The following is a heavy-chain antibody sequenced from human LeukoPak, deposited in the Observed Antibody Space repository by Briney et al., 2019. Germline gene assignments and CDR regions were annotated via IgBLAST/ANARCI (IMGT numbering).Heavy chain of an antibody. J-gene: IGHJ4*02. D-gene: IGHD4-23*01. Sequence: GESLKISCKGSGYSFTSYWIGWVRQMPGKGLEWMGIIYPGDSDTRYSPSFQGQVTISADKSISTAYLQWSSLKASDTAMYYCARPVLDIYGGNQWKFFDYWGQGTLVTVSS. CDR2: IYPGDSDT. V-gene: IGHV5-51*01. CDR3: ARPVLDIYGGNQWKFFDY. CDR1: GYSFTSYW.